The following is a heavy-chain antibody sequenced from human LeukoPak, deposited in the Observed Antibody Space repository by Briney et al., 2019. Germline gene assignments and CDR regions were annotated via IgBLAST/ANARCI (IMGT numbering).Heavy chain of an antibody. CDR1: GGSITNNY. Sequence: SETLSLTCIVSGGSITNNYWSWIRQPAGKGLEWIGRFYVGGVTEYSPSLKSRVTVSEDTPKNRFSLRLTSVTAADTAVYYCAREGRDYDGSGYYGFDYWGRGTLVSVSS. J-gene: IGHJ4*02. CDR3: AREGRDYDGSGYYGFDY. V-gene: IGHV4-4*07. CDR2: FYVGGVT. D-gene: IGHD3-22*01.